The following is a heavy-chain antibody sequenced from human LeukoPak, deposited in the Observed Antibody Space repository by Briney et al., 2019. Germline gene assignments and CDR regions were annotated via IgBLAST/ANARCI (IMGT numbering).Heavy chain of an antibody. D-gene: IGHD5-24*01. CDR2: IRYGGSNK. J-gene: IGHJ3*02. V-gene: IGHV3-30*02. CDR3: AKRWDGYNSDAFDI. Sequence: GGSLRLSCAASGFTFSSYGMHWVRQAPGKGLEWVAFIRYGGSNKYYADSVKGRFTISRDNSKNTLYLQMNSLRAEDTAVYYCAKRWDGYNSDAFDIWGQGTMVTVSS. CDR1: GFTFSSYG.